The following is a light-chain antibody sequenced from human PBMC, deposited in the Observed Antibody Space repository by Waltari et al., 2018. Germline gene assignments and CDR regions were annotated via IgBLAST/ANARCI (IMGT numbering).Light chain of an antibody. V-gene: IGKV1-5*03. CDR3: QHYYTYPDS. Sequence: DIQMTQSPSTLSASVGDRVTITCRASQSIGDLLAWYQQRPGKAPKVLIYKASNLETEVPSRFSGSGSGTEFTLTITSLQPDDFASYYCQHYYTYPDSFGQGTKLEIK. CDR1: QSIGDL. CDR2: KAS. J-gene: IGKJ2*03.